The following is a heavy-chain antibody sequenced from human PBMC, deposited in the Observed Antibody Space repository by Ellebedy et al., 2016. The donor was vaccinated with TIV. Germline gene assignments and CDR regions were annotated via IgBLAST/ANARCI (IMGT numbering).Heavy chain of an antibody. V-gene: IGHV3-13*01. Sequence: GESLKISCAASGFTFRSYDMHWVRQATGKGLEWVSAIGTAGDTYYPGSVKGRFTISRERDKNYLYLQMNSLRAEDTAVYYCASVRFGDTAVDYWGQGTLVTVSS. CDR2: IGTAGDT. D-gene: IGHD5-18*01. CDR1: GFTFRSYD. J-gene: IGHJ4*02. CDR3: ASVRFGDTAVDY.